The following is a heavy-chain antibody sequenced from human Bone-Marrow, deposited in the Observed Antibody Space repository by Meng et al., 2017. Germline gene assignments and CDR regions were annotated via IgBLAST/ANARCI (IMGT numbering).Heavy chain of an antibody. CDR3: ARDEDISAAGKLFGDY. J-gene: IGHJ4*02. D-gene: IGHD6-13*01. Sequence: ASVKVSCKASGYTFSSYGIGWVRQAPGQGLEWMGWISADIDNTNYAPKFQARVTMTTDTSTSTAYMELRSLRSDDTAMYYCARDEDISAAGKLFGDYWGQGTLVTVSS. V-gene: IGHV1-18*01. CDR1: GYTFSSYG. CDR2: ISADIDNT.